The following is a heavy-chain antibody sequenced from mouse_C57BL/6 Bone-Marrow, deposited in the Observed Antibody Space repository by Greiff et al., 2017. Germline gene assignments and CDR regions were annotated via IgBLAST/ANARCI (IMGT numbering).Heavy chain of an antibody. J-gene: IGHJ4*01. CDR1: GYTFTSYW. CDR2: IDPSDSYT. V-gene: IGHV1-50*01. CDR3: ARSYDGNYDAMDY. D-gene: IGHD2-10*01. Sequence: QVQLQQPGAELVKPGASVKLSCKASGYTFTSYWMQWVKQRPGQGLEWIGEIDPSDSYTNYNQKFKGKATLTVDTSSSTAYMQRSSLTSEDSAVYYCARSYDGNYDAMDYWGQGTSVTVSS.